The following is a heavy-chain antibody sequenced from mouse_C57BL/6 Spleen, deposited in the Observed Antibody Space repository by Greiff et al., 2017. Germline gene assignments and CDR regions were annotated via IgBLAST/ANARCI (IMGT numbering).Heavy chain of an antibody. CDR3: TAGGGLGRGFDY. Sequence: VQLQQSGAELVRPGASVKLSCTASGFNIKDDYMHWVKQRPEQGLEWLGWIDPENGDTEYASKFQGKATITADTSSNTAYLQLSSLTSEDTAVYYCTAGGGLGRGFDYGGQGTLVTVSA. CDR1: GFNIKDDY. V-gene: IGHV14-4*01. D-gene: IGHD2-4*01. J-gene: IGHJ3*01. CDR2: IDPENGDT.